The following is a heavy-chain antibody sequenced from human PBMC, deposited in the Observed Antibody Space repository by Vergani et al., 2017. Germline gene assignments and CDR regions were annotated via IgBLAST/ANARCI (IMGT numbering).Heavy chain of an antibody. Sequence: EVQLLESGGGLVQPGGSLRLTCAASEFTFSGSAMHWVRQTSGKGLEWIGRIRDKTYNYATAYAVSVKGRFIISRDNSKNTLYLQMNSLRAEDTAVYYCASGVLRYFDWLVYWGQGTLVTVSS. CDR2: IRDKTYNYAT. J-gene: IGHJ4*02. D-gene: IGHD3-9*01. CDR3: ASGVLRYFDWLVY. V-gene: IGHV3-73*01. CDR1: EFTFSGSA.